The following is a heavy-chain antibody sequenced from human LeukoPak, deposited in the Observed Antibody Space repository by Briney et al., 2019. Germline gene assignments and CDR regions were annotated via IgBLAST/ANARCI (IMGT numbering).Heavy chain of an antibody. D-gene: IGHD4-17*01. Sequence: ASVKVSCKASVYTFTSYDINWVRQATGQGLEWMGWMNPNSGNTGYAQKFQGRVTITRNTSISTAYMELSSLRTEDTAAYYCARENEDGDYVGYFDYWGQGTLVTVSS. V-gene: IGHV1-8*03. CDR1: VYTFTSYD. J-gene: IGHJ4*02. CDR2: MNPNSGNT. CDR3: ARENEDGDYVGYFDY.